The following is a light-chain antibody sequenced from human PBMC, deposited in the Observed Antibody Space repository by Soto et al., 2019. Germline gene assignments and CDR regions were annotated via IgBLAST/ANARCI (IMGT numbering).Light chain of an antibody. J-gene: IGLJ1*01. Sequence: QSVLTQPRSVSGSPGQSVTISCTGTSSDVDDYNYVSWFQQHPGKAPKLMIYEVSERPSGVPDRFSGSKSGNTASLTISGLQAEDEADYYCCSYGGTFYVFGTGTKLTVL. V-gene: IGLV2-11*01. CDR1: SSDVDDYNY. CDR3: CSYGGTFYV. CDR2: EVS.